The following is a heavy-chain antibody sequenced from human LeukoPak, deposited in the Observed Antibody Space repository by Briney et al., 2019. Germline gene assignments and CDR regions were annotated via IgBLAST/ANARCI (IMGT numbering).Heavy chain of an antibody. J-gene: IGHJ3*02. CDR3: ARGGVVVTAVDAFDI. D-gene: IGHD2-21*02. V-gene: IGHV1-8*01. CDR1: GYTFTSYD. CDR2: MNPNSGNT. Sequence: ASVKVSCKASGYTFTSYDINWVRQAAGQGLEWMGWMNPNSGNTGYAQKFQGRDTMTRNTSISTAYMELSSLRSEDTAVYYCARGGVVVTAVDAFDIWGQGTMVTVSS.